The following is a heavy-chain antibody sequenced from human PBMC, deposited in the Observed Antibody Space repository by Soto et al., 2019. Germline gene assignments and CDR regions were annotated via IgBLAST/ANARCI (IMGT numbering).Heavy chain of an antibody. D-gene: IGHD3-22*01. CDR3: RSSTYYYDSNEDWFDP. J-gene: IGHJ5*02. V-gene: IGHV3-21*01. CDR1: GFTFSSYA. CDR2: ISGSTTYI. Sequence: PVGSLRLSCAASGFTFSSYAMNWVRQAPGKGLQWVSSISGSTTYIYYTDSVKGRFTISRDNAKNSLYLQMNSLKVEDTAMYYCRSSTYYYDSNEDWFDPWGQGTLVTVS.